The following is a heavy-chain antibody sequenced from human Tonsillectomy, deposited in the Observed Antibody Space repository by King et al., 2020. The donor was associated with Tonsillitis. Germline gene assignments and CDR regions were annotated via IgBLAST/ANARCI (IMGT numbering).Heavy chain of an antibody. Sequence: QFQLVQSGAEVKRPGSSVKVSCKASGDTFSSYAIRWVRQAPGQGLEWMGRIIPMLGTANYAQKFQDRVTITADKSTGTAYMELSSLRSEDTAVYYFASSDLEVVPGAMWDYWGQGTLVTVSS. CDR3: ASSDLEVVPGAMWDY. V-gene: IGHV1-69*04. CDR1: GDTFSSYA. CDR2: IIPMLGTA. J-gene: IGHJ4*02. D-gene: IGHD2-2*01.